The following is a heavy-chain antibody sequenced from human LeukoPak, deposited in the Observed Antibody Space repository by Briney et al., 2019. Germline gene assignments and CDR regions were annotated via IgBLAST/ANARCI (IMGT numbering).Heavy chain of an antibody. Sequence: GGSLRLSCAASGFTFSSYAMSWVRQAPGKGLEWVSAISGSGRSTYYADSVKGRFTISRDNAKNTLYPQMNSLRAEDTAVYYCAKDRTVVVVAATFDYWGQGTLVTVSS. CDR3: AKDRTVVVVAATFDY. J-gene: IGHJ4*02. CDR2: ISGSGRST. D-gene: IGHD2-15*01. CDR1: GFTFSSYA. V-gene: IGHV3-23*01.